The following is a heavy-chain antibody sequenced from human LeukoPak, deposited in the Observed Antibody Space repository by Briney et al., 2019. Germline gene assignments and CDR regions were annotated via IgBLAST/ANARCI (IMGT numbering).Heavy chain of an antibody. V-gene: IGHV1-2*02. CDR3: ARDGAFRTGWFDP. CDR1: GYTFTGYY. CDR2: INPNSGGT. J-gene: IGHJ5*02. Sequence: ASVKVSCTASGYTFTGYYMHWVRQAPGQGLEWMGWINPNSGGTNYAQKFQGRVTMTRDTSISTAYMELSRLRSDDTAVYYCARDGAFRTGWFDPWGQGTLVTVSS. D-gene: IGHD2/OR15-2a*01.